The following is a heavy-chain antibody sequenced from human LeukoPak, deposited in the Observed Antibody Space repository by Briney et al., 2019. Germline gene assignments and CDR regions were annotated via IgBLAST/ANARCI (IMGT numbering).Heavy chain of an antibody. CDR2: ISAYNGNT. D-gene: IGHD3-10*01. J-gene: IGHJ4*02. CDR3: ARVNSDYYGGSTADY. Sequence: PAASVKVSCKASGYTFTSYGISWVRQAPGQGLEWMGWISAYNGNTNYAQKLQGRVTMTTDTSTSTAYMELRSLRSDDTAVYYCARVNSDYYGGSTADYWGQGTLVTVSS. V-gene: IGHV1-18*01. CDR1: GYTFTSYG.